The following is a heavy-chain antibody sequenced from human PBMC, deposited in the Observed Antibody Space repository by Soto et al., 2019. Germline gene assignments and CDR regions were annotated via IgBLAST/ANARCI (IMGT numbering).Heavy chain of an antibody. D-gene: IGHD5-18*01. Sequence: QVQLQESGPGLVKPSETLSLTCTVSGGSISDYYWSWIRQPPGKRLEWIGYMFDTGNTNYNPSLRGRLTISVATSKNQLSLKMPSVTAADTAVYYCARQQGYGWFDPWGQGTLVTVSS. J-gene: IGHJ5*02. V-gene: IGHV4-59*08. CDR2: MFDTGNT. CDR3: ARQQGYGWFDP. CDR1: GGSISDYY.